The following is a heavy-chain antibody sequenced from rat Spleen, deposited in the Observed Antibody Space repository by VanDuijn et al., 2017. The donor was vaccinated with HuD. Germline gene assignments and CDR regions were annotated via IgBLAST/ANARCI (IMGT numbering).Heavy chain of an antibody. V-gene: IGHV5-29*01. D-gene: IGHD1-2*01. CDR1: GFTVSDFY. CDR2: FSFDGRTT. J-gene: IGHJ2*01. CDR3: ARHRSYYSSYVYAFDY. Sequence: EVQLVESDGGFVQPGRSLKLSCAASGFTVSDFYMAWVRQAPTEGLEWVATFSFDGRTTYYRDSVKGRFIISRDNAKNTLYLQMDSLRSEDTATYYCARHRSYYSSYVYAFDYWGQGVMVTVSS.